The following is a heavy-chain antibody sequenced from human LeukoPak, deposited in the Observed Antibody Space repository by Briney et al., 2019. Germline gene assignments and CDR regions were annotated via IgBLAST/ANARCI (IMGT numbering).Heavy chain of an antibody. CDR3: AKGTTVWFGESNFDY. V-gene: IGHV3-30*02. CDR1: GVTFSSYG. D-gene: IGHD3-10*01. Sequence: PGGSPRLSCAASGVTFSSYGMHWVRQAPGKGLWWVAFIRYEGSNKYYADSVKGRFTISRDNSKNTLYLQMNSLRAEDTAVYYCAKGTTVWFGESNFDYWGQGTLVTVSS. J-gene: IGHJ4*02. CDR2: IRYEGSNK.